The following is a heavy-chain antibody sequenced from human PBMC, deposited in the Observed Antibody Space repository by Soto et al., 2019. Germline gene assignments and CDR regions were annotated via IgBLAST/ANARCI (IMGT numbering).Heavy chain of an antibody. CDR1: GFTFRSYA. D-gene: IGHD2-15*01. Sequence: GGSLRLSCAASGFTFRSYAMTWVRQAPGKGLEWVSAISGIGDSTYYADSVKDGFTISRDNSKNTLYLQVNSLRAEDTAVYYCGKGWSGCSGGSCFQFDYWGQGTLVTVSS. CDR3: GKGWSGCSGGSCFQFDY. V-gene: IGHV3-23*01. J-gene: IGHJ4*02. CDR2: ISGIGDST.